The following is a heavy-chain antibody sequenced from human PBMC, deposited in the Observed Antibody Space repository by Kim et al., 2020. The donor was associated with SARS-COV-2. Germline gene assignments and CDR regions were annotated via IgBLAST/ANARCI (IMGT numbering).Heavy chain of an antibody. Sequence: GGSLRLSCAASGFTFSSYSMNWVRQAPGKGLEWVSSISSSGYIYYADSVKGRFTISRDNAKNSLYLQMNSLRAEDTAVYYCARDKTYGGNSGGVDYWGQGTLVTVSS. CDR1: GFTFSSYS. J-gene: IGHJ4*02. CDR2: ISSSGYI. CDR3: ARDKTYGGNSGGVDY. V-gene: IGHV3-21*01. D-gene: IGHD4-17*01.